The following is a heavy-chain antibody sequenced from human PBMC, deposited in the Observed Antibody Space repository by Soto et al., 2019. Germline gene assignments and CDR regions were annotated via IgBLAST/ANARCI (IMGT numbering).Heavy chain of an antibody. CDR2: IYYSGST. CDR3: ERALWSGLGMDV. Sequence: SETLSLTCTVSGGSISSGGYYWSWIRQHPGKGLEWIGYIYYSGSTYYNPSLKSRVTISVDTSKNQFSLKLSSVTAADTAVYYCERALWSGLGMDVWGQGTTVTVSS. V-gene: IGHV4-31*02. J-gene: IGHJ6*02. CDR1: GGSISSGGYY. D-gene: IGHD3-3*01.